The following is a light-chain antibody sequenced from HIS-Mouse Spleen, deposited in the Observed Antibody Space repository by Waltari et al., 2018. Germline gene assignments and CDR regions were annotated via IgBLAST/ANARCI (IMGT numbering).Light chain of an antibody. CDR3: SSYTSSSTLVV. J-gene: IGLJ2*01. Sequence: QSALTQPASVSGSPGQSITISCTGTSSDVGGYNYVSWYQQNPGKAPKLMFYDVSNRPPRVSNLFSGSKTGNTASLTISGLQADDEADYYCSSYTSSSTLVVFGGGTKLTVL. CDR1: SSDVGGYNY. CDR2: DVS. V-gene: IGLV2-14*03.